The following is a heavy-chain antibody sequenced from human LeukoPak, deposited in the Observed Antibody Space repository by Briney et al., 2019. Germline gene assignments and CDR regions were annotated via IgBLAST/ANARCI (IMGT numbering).Heavy chain of an antibody. CDR2: ISGSGGST. D-gene: IGHD6-19*01. CDR1: GFTFSSCA. J-gene: IGHJ4*02. V-gene: IGHV3-23*01. CDR3: AKAPYSSGWYYFDY. Sequence: GGSLRLSCAASGFTFSSCAMSWVRQAPGKGLEWVSAISGSGGSTYYADSVKGRFTISRDNSKNTLYLQMNSLRAEDTAVYYCAKAPYSSGWYYFDYWGQGTLVTVSS.